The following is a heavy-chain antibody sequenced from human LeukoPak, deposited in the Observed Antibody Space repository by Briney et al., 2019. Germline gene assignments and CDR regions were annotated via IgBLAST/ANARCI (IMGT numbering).Heavy chain of an antibody. CDR3: AVMSNYYDSSAYYPFHY. J-gene: IGHJ4*02. CDR2: IKEDGSEK. Sequence: ETLSLTCAVYGGSFSGYYWSWVRQAPGKGPEWVANIKEDGSEKYFVGSVKGRFTISRDNAKTSLFLQMDSLRAEDTAVYYCAVMSNYYDSSAYYPFHYWGQGTLVTVSS. CDR1: GGSFSGYY. D-gene: IGHD3-22*01. V-gene: IGHV3-7*01.